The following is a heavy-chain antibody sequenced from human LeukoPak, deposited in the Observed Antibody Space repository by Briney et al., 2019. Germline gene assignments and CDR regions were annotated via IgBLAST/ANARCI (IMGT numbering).Heavy chain of an antibody. CDR1: GGSISSGGYS. D-gene: IGHD3-22*01. J-gene: IGHJ3*02. Sequence: PSQTLSLTCAVSGGSISSGGYSWSWIRQPPGKGLEWIGYIYHSGSTYYNPSLKSRVTISVDRSKNQFSLKLSSVTAAGTAVYYCARAGDYYDSSGYYRGRGAFDIWGQGTMVTVSS. CDR2: IYHSGST. V-gene: IGHV4-30-2*01. CDR3: ARAGDYYDSSGYYRGRGAFDI.